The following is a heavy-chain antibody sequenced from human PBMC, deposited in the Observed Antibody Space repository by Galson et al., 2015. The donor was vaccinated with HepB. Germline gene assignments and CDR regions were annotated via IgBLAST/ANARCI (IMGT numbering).Heavy chain of an antibody. Sequence: PALVKPTQTLTLTCTFSGFSLSTSGMCVSWIRQPPGKALEWLALIDWDDDKYYSTSLKTRLTISKDTSKNQVVLTMTNMDPVDTATYYCARMRGSTSCYRMDVWGQGTTVTVSS. J-gene: IGHJ6*02. V-gene: IGHV2-70*01. CDR2: IDWDDDK. CDR3: ARMRGSTSCYRMDV. D-gene: IGHD2-2*01. CDR1: GFSLSTSGMC.